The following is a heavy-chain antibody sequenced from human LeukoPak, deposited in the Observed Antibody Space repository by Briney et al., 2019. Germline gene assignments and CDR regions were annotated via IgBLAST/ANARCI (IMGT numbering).Heavy chain of an antibody. Sequence: GASVKVSCKASGFTFTSYYMHWVRQAPGQGLEWMGIINPSGSYTSYAQKFQGRVTMTRDTSTSTVYMGLSSLRSEDTAVYYCARGHYDTGGYYSGFFDYWGQGTLVTVSS. V-gene: IGHV1-46*01. CDR1: GFTFTSYY. CDR3: ARGHYDTGGYYSGFFDY. CDR2: INPSGSYT. J-gene: IGHJ4*02. D-gene: IGHD3-22*01.